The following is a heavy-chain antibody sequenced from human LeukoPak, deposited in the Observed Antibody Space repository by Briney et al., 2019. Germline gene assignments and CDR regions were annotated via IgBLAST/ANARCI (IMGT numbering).Heavy chain of an antibody. J-gene: IGHJ4*02. D-gene: IGHD6-13*01. Sequence: SETLSLTCAVYGGSFSGYYWSWIRQPPGKGLEWIGEINHSGSTNYNPSLKSRVTISVDTSKKQFSLKLSSVTAADTAVYYCARRGIAAAGTKFDYWGQGTLVTVSS. CDR2: INHSGST. CDR1: GGSFSGYY. V-gene: IGHV4-34*01. CDR3: ARRGIAAAGTKFDY.